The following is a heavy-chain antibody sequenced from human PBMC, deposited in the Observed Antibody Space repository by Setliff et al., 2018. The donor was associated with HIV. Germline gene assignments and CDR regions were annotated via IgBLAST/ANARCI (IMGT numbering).Heavy chain of an antibody. D-gene: IGHD6-13*01. Sequence: ASVKVSCKASGYTFTSYEINWVRQATGQGLEWMGWMNPNSGNTGYAQKFQGRVTMTRNTSISTAYMELSSLRSEDTAVYYCAREHSTTWPYFDFWGQGTLVTVSS. CDR1: GYTFTSYE. CDR3: AREHSTTWPYFDF. CDR2: MNPNSGNT. J-gene: IGHJ4*02. V-gene: IGHV1-8*02.